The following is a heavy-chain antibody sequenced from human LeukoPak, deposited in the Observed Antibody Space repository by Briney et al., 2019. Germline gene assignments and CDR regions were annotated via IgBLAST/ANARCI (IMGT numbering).Heavy chain of an antibody. CDR3: AKTRSGYYMNPFDY. CDR2: ITGGGGST. D-gene: IGHD3-3*01. Sequence: GGSLRLSCAASGFTFSSFAMSWVRQAPGKGLEWVSPITGGGGSTYYADSVKGRFTLSKDNSKNTLYLQVNNLRAEDTAEYYCAKTRSGYYMNPFDYWGQGTLVTVSS. V-gene: IGHV3-23*01. CDR1: GFTFSSFA. J-gene: IGHJ4*02.